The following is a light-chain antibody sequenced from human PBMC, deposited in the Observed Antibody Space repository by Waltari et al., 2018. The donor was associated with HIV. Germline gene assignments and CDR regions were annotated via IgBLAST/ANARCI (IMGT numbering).Light chain of an antibody. CDR2: DAS. Sequence: EIVLTQSPGALSLSPGERATLSCRASQSVSSNYLAWYQHKPGQAPRLLIYDASCRDTGIPHRFSGGGSGTDFTLTISRLEPEDFAVYYCQQYNSSPLTFGGGTKVEIK. V-gene: IGKV3-20*01. CDR1: QSVSSNY. CDR3: QQYNSSPLT. J-gene: IGKJ4*01.